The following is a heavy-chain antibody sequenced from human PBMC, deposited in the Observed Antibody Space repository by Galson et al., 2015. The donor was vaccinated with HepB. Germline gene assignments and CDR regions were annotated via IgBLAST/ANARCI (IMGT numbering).Heavy chain of an antibody. CDR3: VKEQDYGEYGEGDV. CDR1: GFSFSSYG. Sequence: SLRLSCAASGFSFSSYGMHWVRQAPGTGLEWVAVISYDGSNKYYADSVKGRFTVSRDNSKNTLYLQMNSLRAEDTAVYYCVKEQDYGEYGEGDVWGQGTTGTVSS. CDR2: ISYDGSNK. D-gene: IGHD4-17*01. V-gene: IGHV3-30*18. J-gene: IGHJ6*02.